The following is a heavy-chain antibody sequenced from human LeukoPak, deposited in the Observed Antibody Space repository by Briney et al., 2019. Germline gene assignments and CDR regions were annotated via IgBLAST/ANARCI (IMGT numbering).Heavy chain of an antibody. CDR3: ARGGSSGYYMDV. J-gene: IGHJ6*03. CDR2: IYYSGST. Sequence: SETLSLTCTVSGGSISSSSYYWGWIRQPPGKGLEWIGSIYYSGSTYYNPSLKSRVTISVDTFKNQFSLKLSSVTAADTAVYYCARGGSSGYYMDVWGKGTTVTVSS. V-gene: IGHV4-39*01. CDR1: GGSISSSSYY. D-gene: IGHD1-26*01.